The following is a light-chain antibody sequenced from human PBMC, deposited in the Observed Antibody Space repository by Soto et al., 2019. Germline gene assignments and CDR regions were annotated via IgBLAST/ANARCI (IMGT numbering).Light chain of an antibody. CDR2: GAS. CDR1: QSVSSP. CDR3: QQYGSTPLT. Sequence: EIVLTQSPGTLSLSPGERATLSCRASQSVSSPLAWYQQKPGQPPRLLIYGASSRATGIPDGFSGSGSGTDFTLTISRLEPEDFAVYYCQQYGSTPLTFGGGTKVEI. V-gene: IGKV3-20*01. J-gene: IGKJ4*01.